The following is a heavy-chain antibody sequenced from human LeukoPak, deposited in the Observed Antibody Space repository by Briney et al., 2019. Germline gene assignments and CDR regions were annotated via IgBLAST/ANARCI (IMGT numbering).Heavy chain of an antibody. Sequence: PSETLSLTCGVYGGSFSGYHWTWIRLRPGKGLEWIGDINHSGSTHYNPSLKSRVTISVDTSNNQISLKLHSVTAADTAVYYCARGFPSSSRWFDPWGQGTLVTVSS. CDR2: INHSGST. CDR1: GGSFSGYH. CDR3: ARGFPSSSRWFDP. D-gene: IGHD6-6*01. J-gene: IGHJ5*02. V-gene: IGHV4-34*01.